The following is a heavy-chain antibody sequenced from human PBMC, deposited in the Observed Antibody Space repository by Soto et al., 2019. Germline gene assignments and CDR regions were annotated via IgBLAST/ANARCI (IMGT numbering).Heavy chain of an antibody. CDR3: AREGDLYYYDSSGYLDY. Sequence: EVLLVESGGGLVQPGGSLRLSCAASGFTFSSYEMNWVRQAPGKGLEWVSKISTSGSNIYYADSVKGRFTISRDNAENSLYLQMNSLGAEDTAVYFCAREGDLYYYDSSGYLDYWGRGTLVTVSS. V-gene: IGHV3-48*03. D-gene: IGHD3-22*01. J-gene: IGHJ4*02. CDR1: GFTFSSYE. CDR2: ISTSGSNI.